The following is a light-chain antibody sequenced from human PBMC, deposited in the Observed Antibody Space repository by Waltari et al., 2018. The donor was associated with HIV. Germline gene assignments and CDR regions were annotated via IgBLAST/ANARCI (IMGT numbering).Light chain of an antibody. J-gene: IGKJ3*01. CDR3: LQDDSYPLT. CDR2: AAS. Sequence: AIQLTQSPSSLSASVGARVIITCRASQRIWNDLGWYQQKAGKAPKALIYAASRLQSGVLSRFSGSGSGTYFTLTISNLQPEDSATYYCLQDDSYPLTFGPGTKVDV. V-gene: IGKV1-6*01. CDR1: QRIWND.